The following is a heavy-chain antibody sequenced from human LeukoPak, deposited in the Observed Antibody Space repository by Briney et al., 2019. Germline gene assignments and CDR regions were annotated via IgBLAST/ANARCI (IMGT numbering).Heavy chain of an antibody. CDR2: IIPIFGTA. V-gene: IGHV1-69*13. CDR3: ARGTGTGTTTFHYYYYGMDV. D-gene: IGHD1-7*01. CDR1: GYTFTSYG. Sequence: ASVKVSCKASGYTFTSYGISWVRQAPGQGLEWMGGIIPIFGTANYAQKFQGRVTITADESTSTAYMELSSLRSEDTAVYYCARGTGTGTTTFHYYYYGMDVWGQGTTVTVSS. J-gene: IGHJ6*02.